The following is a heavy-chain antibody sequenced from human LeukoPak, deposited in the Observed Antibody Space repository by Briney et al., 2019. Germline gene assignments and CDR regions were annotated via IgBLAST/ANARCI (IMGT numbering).Heavy chain of an antibody. CDR3: ARVKVVVAATGVFDY. V-gene: IGHV4-59*12. Sequence: SETLSLTCTVSGASITSNYWSWIRQPPGKGLEWIGYIYFSGITNYNPSLKSRVTISVDTSKNQFSLKLTSVTATDAAVYYCARVKVVVAATGVFDYWGQGALVTVSS. CDR1: GASITSNY. CDR2: IYFSGIT. D-gene: IGHD2-15*01. J-gene: IGHJ4*02.